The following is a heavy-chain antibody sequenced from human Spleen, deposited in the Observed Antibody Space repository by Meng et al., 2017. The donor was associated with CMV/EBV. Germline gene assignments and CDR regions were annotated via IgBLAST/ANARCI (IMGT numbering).Heavy chain of an antibody. CDR3: ARHSDKHRTQLAHY. CDR1: GFSFSSYR. CDR2: IKSDGSET. J-gene: IGHJ4*02. Sequence: GESLKISCAASGFSFSSYRMNWARQGPGKGLVWISRIKSDGSETDYADSVKGRFTISRDNAKNTLHLQMNSLRAEDTAVYYCARHSDKHRTQLAHYWGQGTLVTVSS. D-gene: IGHD2-2*01. V-gene: IGHV3-74*01.